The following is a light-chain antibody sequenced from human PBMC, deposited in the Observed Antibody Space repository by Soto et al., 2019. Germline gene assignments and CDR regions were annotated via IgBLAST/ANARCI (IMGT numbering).Light chain of an antibody. CDR1: QSISTY. J-gene: IGKJ1*01. CDR2: AAS. CDR3: QQSYSSPWT. Sequence: DIQMTQSPSSLSASVGDRVTITCRASQSISTYLNWYQQKPGKAPKVLIFAASTLQSGVPSRFSGSGSGTDFTLTVTSLQPEDCAPYYCQQSYSSPWTFGQGTRVEIK. V-gene: IGKV1-39*01.